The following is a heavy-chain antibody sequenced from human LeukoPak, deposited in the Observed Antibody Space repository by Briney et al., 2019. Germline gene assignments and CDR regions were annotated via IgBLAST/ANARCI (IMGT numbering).Heavy chain of an antibody. D-gene: IGHD6-13*01. CDR2: ISTSSVFS. J-gene: IGHJ4*02. V-gene: IGHV3-11*06. CDR3: ARDPGSSYFDY. Sequence: GGSLRLSCAASRFIFSDSYMSWIRQAPGKGLEWLSFISTSSVFSKSADSVRGRFTISRDNAKNSVYLEMNSLRAEDTGVYYCARDPGSSYFDYWGQGTLVTVSS. CDR1: RFIFSDSY.